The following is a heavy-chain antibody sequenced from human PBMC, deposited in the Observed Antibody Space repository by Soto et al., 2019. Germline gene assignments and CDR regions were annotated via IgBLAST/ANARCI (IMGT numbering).Heavy chain of an antibody. CDR3: AKGAFVAVFVAAAGHFDF. CDR2: IRGSGDTT. J-gene: IGHJ4*02. D-gene: IGHD6-13*01. Sequence: EVQLLESGGGLVQPGGSLRLSCAASTFTFSNYAMSWVRQAPGKGLEWVSTIRGSGDTTYYADSVKGRFTISRDNSKNTLYRQRSSLRGEDTAVYYCAKGAFVAVFVAAAGHFDFWGQGTLVTVSS. CDR1: TFTFSNYA. V-gene: IGHV3-23*01.